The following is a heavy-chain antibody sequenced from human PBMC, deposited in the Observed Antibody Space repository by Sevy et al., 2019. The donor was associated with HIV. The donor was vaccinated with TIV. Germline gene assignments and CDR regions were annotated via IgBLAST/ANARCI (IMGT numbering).Heavy chain of an antibody. J-gene: IGHJ6*02. Sequence: GGSLRLSCAASGFTFSSYGMHWVRQAPGKGLEWVAVISYDGSNKYYADSVKGRFTISRDNSKNTMYLQMNSLRAEDTAVYYCSKDLMGNGYNYDYYYYYGMDVWGQGTTVTVSS. D-gene: IGHD5-12*01. V-gene: IGHV3-30*18. CDR2: ISYDGSNK. CDR1: GFTFSSYG. CDR3: SKDLMGNGYNYDYYYYYGMDV.